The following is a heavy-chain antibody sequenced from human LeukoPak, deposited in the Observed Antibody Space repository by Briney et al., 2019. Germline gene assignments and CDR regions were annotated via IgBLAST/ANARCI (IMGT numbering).Heavy chain of an antibody. CDR3: ARGLQQWLVRGSWFDP. CDR2: INHSGST. CDR1: GGSFSGYY. Sequence: SETLSLTCAVYGGSFSGYYWSWIRQPPGKGLEWIGEINHSGSTNYNPSLKSRVTISVDTSKNQFSLKLSSVTAADTAVYYCARGLQQWLVRGSWFDPWGQGTLVTVSS. V-gene: IGHV4-34*01. J-gene: IGHJ5*02. D-gene: IGHD6-19*01.